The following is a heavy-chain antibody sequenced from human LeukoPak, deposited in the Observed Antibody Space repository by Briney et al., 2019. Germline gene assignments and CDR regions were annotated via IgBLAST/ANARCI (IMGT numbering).Heavy chain of an antibody. CDR2: ISGSGGST. D-gene: IGHD6-13*01. V-gene: IGHV3-23*01. CDR3: ASAADYYYYGMDV. CDR1: GFTFSSYA. Sequence: GGSLRFSCAASGFTFSSYAMSRVRQAPGKGLEWVSAISGSGGSTYYADSVKGRFTISRDNSKNTLYLQMNSLRAEDTAVYYCASAADYYYYGMDVWGKGTTVTVSS. J-gene: IGHJ6*04.